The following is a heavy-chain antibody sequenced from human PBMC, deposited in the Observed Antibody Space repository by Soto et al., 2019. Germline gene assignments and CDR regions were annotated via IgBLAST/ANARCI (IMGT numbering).Heavy chain of an antibody. CDR2: IYYSGST. D-gene: IGHD2-15*01. Sequence: QLQLQESGPGLVKPSETLSLTCTVSGGSISSSSYYWGWIRQPPGKELEWIGSIYYSGSTYYNPSLKSRVTISVDTSKNQFSLKLSSVTAADTAVYYCARLPGGYCSGGSCLFFDYWGQGTLVTVSS. J-gene: IGHJ4*02. V-gene: IGHV4-39*01. CDR1: GGSISSSSYY. CDR3: ARLPGGYCSGGSCLFFDY.